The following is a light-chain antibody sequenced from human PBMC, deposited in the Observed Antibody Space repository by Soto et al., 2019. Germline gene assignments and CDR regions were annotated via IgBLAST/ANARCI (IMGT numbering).Light chain of an antibody. V-gene: IGLV2-8*01. CDR2: EVT. J-gene: IGLJ2*01. Sequence: QSALTQPPSASGSPGQSVTISCTGTSSDVGGYNSVSWYQQHPGKVPKLMIYEVTKRPSGVPDRFSGSKSGNTASLTVSGLQAEDEADYYCSSYAGSNKVVFGGGTKLTVL. CDR1: SSDVGGYNS. CDR3: SSYAGSNKVV.